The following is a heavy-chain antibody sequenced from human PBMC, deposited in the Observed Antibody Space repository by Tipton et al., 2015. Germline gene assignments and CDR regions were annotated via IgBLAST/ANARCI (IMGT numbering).Heavy chain of an antibody. CDR1: AYSISSDYY. D-gene: IGHD2/OR15-2a*01. J-gene: IGHJ4*01. Sequence: GLVKPSETLSLTCAVSAYSISSDYYWGWIRQPPGKGLEWIGSISHSGNTYYNPSLKSRVTMSRDTSKNQFSLKLTSVTAADTAVYYCARGDDSTSMATGFDYWGRGALVTVSS. V-gene: IGHV4-38-2*01. CDR3: ARGDDSTSMATGFDY. CDR2: ISHSGNT.